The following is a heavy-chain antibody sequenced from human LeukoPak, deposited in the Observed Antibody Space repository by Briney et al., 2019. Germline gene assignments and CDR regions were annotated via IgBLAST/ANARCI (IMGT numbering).Heavy chain of an antibody. J-gene: IGHJ3*02. Sequence: GRSLRLSCAASGFTFDDYAMHWVRQAPGKGLEWVSGISWNSGSIGYADSVKGRFTISRDNAKNSLYLQMNSLRAEGMALYYCAKGQDTGAFDIWGQGTMVTVSS. CDR1: GFTFDDYA. CDR3: AKGQDTGAFDI. CDR2: ISWNSGSI. D-gene: IGHD5-18*01. V-gene: IGHV3-9*03.